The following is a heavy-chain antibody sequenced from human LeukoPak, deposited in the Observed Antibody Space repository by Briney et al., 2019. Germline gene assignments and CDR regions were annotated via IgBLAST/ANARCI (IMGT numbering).Heavy chain of an antibody. Sequence: ASVKVSCKASGYTFTGYYMHWVRQAPGQGLEWMGGINPNSGNTSYVQKFQGKVTMTREMSTSTVYMELSSLRSEDAAVYFCASDPPEGHDFWSGYPFDPWGQGTLVTVSS. J-gene: IGHJ5*02. CDR1: GYTFTGYY. V-gene: IGHV1-46*01. CDR2: INPNSGNT. D-gene: IGHD3-3*01. CDR3: ASDPPEGHDFWSGYPFDP.